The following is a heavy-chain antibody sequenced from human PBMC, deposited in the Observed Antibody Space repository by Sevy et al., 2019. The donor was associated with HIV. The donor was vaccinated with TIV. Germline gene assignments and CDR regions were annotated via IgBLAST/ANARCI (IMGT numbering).Heavy chain of an antibody. Sequence: GGSLRLSCIGSGFTFGDYAMSWFRQAPGKGLEWVSFIRSEVYSATTEYAASVKGRFSISRDDSKSIVYMQMNSLKSEDTAVYYCSLQRYYSTWSNADADPFDIWGQGTMVTVSS. CDR1: GFTFGDYA. D-gene: IGHD3-9*01. CDR2: IRSEVYSATT. J-gene: IGHJ3*02. CDR3: SLQRYYSTWSNADADPFDI. V-gene: IGHV3-49*03.